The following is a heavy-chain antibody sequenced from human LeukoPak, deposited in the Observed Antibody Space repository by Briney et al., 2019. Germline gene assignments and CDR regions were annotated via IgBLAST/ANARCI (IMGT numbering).Heavy chain of an antibody. D-gene: IGHD3-3*01. J-gene: IGHJ5*02. V-gene: IGHV1-24*01. CDR2: FDLEDGET. CDR3: ATTDTIFGVVTENWFDP. Sequence: GASVKVSCKVSGYTLTELSMHWVRQAPGKGLEWMGGFDLEDGETIYAQKFQGRVTMTEDTSTDTAYMELSSLRSEDTAVYYCATTDTIFGVVTENWFDPWGQGTLVTVSS. CDR1: GYTLTELS.